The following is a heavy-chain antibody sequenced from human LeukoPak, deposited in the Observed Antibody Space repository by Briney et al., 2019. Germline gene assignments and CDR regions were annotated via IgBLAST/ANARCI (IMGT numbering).Heavy chain of an antibody. CDR1: GGSISSSYYY. Sequence: SETLSLTCTVSGGSISSSYYYWGWIRQPPGKGLEWIGNIRYGVSTYYNPSLKSRVTISVDTSKNHFSLSLSSVTAADTAIYYCAQSLGSGNWIGNWFDPWGQGTLVTVSS. CDR3: AQSLGSGNWIGNWFDP. CDR2: IRYGVST. D-gene: IGHD1-1*01. J-gene: IGHJ5*02. V-gene: IGHV4-39*02.